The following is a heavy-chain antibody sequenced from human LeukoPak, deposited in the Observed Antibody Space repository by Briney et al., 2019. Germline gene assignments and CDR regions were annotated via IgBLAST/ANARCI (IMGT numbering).Heavy chain of an antibody. Sequence: PSETLSLTCTVSGGSISTYYWSWIRQPPGKGLEWIGFVYYSGTTEYNPSLKSRTTISVDTSKNQFSLELSSVTAADMAVYYCARDPAGTVAHSWGQGILVTVSS. V-gene: IGHV4-59*01. J-gene: IGHJ4*02. CDR3: ARDPAGTVAHS. CDR1: GGSISTYY. CDR2: VYYSGTT. D-gene: IGHD1-7*01.